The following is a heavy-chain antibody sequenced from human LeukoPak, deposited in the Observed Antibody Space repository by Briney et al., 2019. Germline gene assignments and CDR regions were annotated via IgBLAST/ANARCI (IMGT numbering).Heavy chain of an antibody. CDR2: ISKSGGNT. J-gene: IGHJ6*02. D-gene: IGHD3-16*01. CDR1: GFTFSSYA. V-gene: IGHV3-23*01. CDR3: ATSWGPDTSTSRWGRDGVDV. Sequence: GGPLRLSCAASGFTFSSYAMSWVRQAPGKGLEWVSAISKSGGNTYYADSVKGRFTISRDNSKNTQYLQMNSLRAEDTAVYYCATSWGPDTSTSRWGRDGVDVWGQGTTVTVSS.